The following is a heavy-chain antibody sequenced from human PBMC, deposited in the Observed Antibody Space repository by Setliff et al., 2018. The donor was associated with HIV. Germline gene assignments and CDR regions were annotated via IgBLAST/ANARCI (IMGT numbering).Heavy chain of an antibody. Sequence: PGGSLRLSCAASGFTFSDHYMDWVRQAPGKGLEWVGRSRNKANSYTTEYAASLEGRFTISRDDSKNTAYLQINSLQTEDTAVYYCTRDMRGGGMSLVRGRLEESYYYYMDVWGKGTTVTVSS. V-gene: IGHV3-72*01. J-gene: IGHJ6*03. CDR2: SRNKANSYTT. D-gene: IGHD3-10*01. CDR1: GFTFSDHY. CDR3: TRDMRGGGMSLVRGRLEESYYYYMDV.